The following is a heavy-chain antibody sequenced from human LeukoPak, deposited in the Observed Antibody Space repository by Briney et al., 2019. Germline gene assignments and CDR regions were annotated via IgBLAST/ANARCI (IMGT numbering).Heavy chain of an antibody. V-gene: IGHV1-3*01. CDR2: INAGNGNT. Sequence: ASVNVSCKASGYTFTSYAMHWVRQAPGQRLEWMGWINAGNGNTKYSQKFQGRVTITRDTSASTAYMELSSLRSEDTAVYYCARGEAAAGTSSFDYWGQGTLVTVSS. CDR1: GYTFTSYA. D-gene: IGHD6-13*01. J-gene: IGHJ4*02. CDR3: ARGEAAAGTSSFDY.